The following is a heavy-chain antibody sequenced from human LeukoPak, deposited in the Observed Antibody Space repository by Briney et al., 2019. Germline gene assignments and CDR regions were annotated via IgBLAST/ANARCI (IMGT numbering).Heavy chain of an antibody. V-gene: IGHV1-8*01. CDR1: GFTFTGYD. CDR2: MNPNNGNT. CDR3: VRDGEGAAISVNYWFDP. D-gene: IGHD2-2*02. J-gene: IGHJ5*02. Sequence: ASVKVSCKASGFTFTGYDINWVRQASGRGLEWMGWMNPNNGNTGYAQKFQGRVTMTRDTSTSTAYMELRDLRSEDTAVYYCVRDGEGAAISVNYWFDPWGQGTLVTVSS.